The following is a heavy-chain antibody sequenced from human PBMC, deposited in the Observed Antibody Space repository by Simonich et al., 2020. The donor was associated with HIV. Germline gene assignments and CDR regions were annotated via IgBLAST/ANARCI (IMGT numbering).Heavy chain of an antibody. Sequence: QVQLQQWGAGLLKPSETLSLSCAVYGGSFSAYYWGWIRQSPGKGLEWIGEINHSGTTNYNPSLKSRVTISVDTSKNQFSLKLSSVTVADTAVYYCARNGFYYDSSGYCLFDYWGQGTLVTVSS. J-gene: IGHJ4*02. V-gene: IGHV4-34*01. CDR2: INHSGTT. CDR3: ARNGFYYDSSGYCLFDY. CDR1: GGSFSAYY. D-gene: IGHD3-22*01.